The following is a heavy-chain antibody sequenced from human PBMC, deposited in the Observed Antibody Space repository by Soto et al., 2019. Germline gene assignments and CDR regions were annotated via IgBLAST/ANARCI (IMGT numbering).Heavy chain of an antibody. CDR1: GGSFSGYY. J-gene: IGHJ2*01. V-gene: IGHV4-34*01. D-gene: IGHD2-15*01. Sequence: SETLSLTCAVYGGSFSGYYWSWIRQPPGKGLEWIGEINHSGSTNYNPSLKSRVTISVDTSKNQFSLKLRSVTAADTAVYYCAREDCSGGSCYSPNCYFDLWGRGTLVTVSS. CDR3: AREDCSGGSCYSPNCYFDL. CDR2: INHSGST.